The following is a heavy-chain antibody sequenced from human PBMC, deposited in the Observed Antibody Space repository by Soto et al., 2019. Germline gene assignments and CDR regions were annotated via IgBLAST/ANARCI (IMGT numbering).Heavy chain of an antibody. Sequence: PSETLSLTCTVSGGSISSYYWSWIRQPPGKGLEWIGYIYYSGSTNYNPSLKGRVTISVDTSKNQFSLKLSSVTAADTAVYYCARNSGYAQFSYYYYGMDVWGQGTTVTVSS. V-gene: IGHV4-59*01. J-gene: IGHJ6*02. CDR2: IYYSGST. CDR3: ARNSGYAQFSYYYYGMDV. CDR1: GGSISSYY. D-gene: IGHD5-12*01.